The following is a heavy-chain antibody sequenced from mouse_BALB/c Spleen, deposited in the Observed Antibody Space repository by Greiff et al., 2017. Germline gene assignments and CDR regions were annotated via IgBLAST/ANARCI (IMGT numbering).Heavy chain of an antibody. CDR2: IDPANGNT. V-gene: IGHV14-3*02. CDR3: VNYGSPLTFDY. D-gene: IGHD1-1*01. J-gene: IGHJ2*01. Sequence: VQLQQSGAELVKPGASVKLSCTASGFNIKDTYMHWVKQRPEQGLEWIGRIDPANGNTKYDPKFQGKATITADTSSNTAYLQLSSQTSEDTAVYYCVNYGSPLTFDYWGQGTTLTVSS. CDR1: GFNIKDTY.